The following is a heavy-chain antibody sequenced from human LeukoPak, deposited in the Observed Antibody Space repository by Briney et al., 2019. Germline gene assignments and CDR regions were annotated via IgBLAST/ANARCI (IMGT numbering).Heavy chain of an antibody. CDR1: AFTFSSYW. V-gene: IGHV3-7*01. Sequence: GGSLRLSCAASAFTFSSYWMSWVRQAAGKGLEWVANIKQDGSEKYYVDSVKGLFTISRDNAKNSLYLQMNSLRAEDTAVYYCARRTYGGNCYYIDYLGQGTLVTVSS. CDR2: IKQDGSEK. CDR3: ARRTYGGNCYYIDY. D-gene: IGHD4-23*01. J-gene: IGHJ4*02.